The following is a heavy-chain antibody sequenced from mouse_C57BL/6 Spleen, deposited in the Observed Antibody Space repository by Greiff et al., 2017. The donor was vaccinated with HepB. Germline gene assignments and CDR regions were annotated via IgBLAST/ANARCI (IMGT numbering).Heavy chain of an antibody. CDR2: IDPSDSYT. J-gene: IGHJ3*01. D-gene: IGHD4-1*01. CDR3: ARQSLGSSWFAY. CDR1: GYTFTSYW. V-gene: IGHV1-69*01. Sequence: QVQLQQPGAELVMPGASVKLSCKASGYTFTSYWMHWVKQRPGQGLEWIGEIDPSDSYTNYNQKFKGKSTLTVDKSSSTAYMQLSSLTSEDSAVYYCARQSLGSSWFAYWGQGTLVTVSA.